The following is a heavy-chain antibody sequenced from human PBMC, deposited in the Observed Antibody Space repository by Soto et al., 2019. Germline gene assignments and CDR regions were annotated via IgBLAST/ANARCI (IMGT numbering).Heavy chain of an antibody. CDR2: ISFDGTHK. CDR3: GADYSSVVCYKHNGLDV. D-gene: IGHD3-22*01. V-gene: IGHV3-30*04. J-gene: IGHJ6*01. Sequence: QRQLVESGGGVVQPGRSLRLSCEASGFSLNSYAIHWVRQAPGKGLEWVAVISFDGTHKYYGDSVKGRFSTSRDNSKNAVYLEMSRLTSNDAAVYYCGADYSSVVCYKHNGLDVWGQGTAVTVSA. CDR1: GFSLNSYA.